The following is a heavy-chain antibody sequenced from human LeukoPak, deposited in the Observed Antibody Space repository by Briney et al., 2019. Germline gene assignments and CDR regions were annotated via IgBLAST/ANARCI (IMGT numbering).Heavy chain of an antibody. CDR1: GFTFTNYW. CDR2: INEDGSQK. V-gene: IGHV3-7*01. CDR3: ASSTYSSSPS. J-gene: IGHJ5*02. D-gene: IGHD6-6*01. Sequence: PGGPLRLSCAASGFTFTNYWMIWVRQAPGKGLEWVANINEDGSQKYYVGSVEGRFTISRDNAKNSLYLQMNSLRAEDTAVYYCASSTYSSSPSWGQGTLVTVSS.